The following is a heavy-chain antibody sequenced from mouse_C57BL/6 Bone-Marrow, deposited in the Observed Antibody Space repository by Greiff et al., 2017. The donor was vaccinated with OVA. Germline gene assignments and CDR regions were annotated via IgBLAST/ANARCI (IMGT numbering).Heavy chain of an antibody. CDR3: ALGTTVVAHVDY. D-gene: IGHD1-1*01. Sequence: QVQLKQPGAELVKPGASVKLSCKASGYTFTSYWMQWVKQRPGQGLEWIGEIDPSDSYTNYNQKFKGKATLTVDTSSSTAYMQLSSLTSEDSAVYYCALGTTVVAHVDYWGQGTTLTVSS. CDR1: GYTFTSYW. J-gene: IGHJ2*01. V-gene: IGHV1-50*01. CDR2: IDPSDSYT.